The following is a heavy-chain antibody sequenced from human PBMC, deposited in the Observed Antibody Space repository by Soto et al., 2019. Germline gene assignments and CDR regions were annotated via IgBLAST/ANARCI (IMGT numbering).Heavy chain of an antibody. V-gene: IGHV4-34*10. CDR3: ARVPLP. Sequence: SETLSLTCAVYCGSFSGYYWSWVRQSPEGGLEWIGEVHHSGITNYKPSLQSRLTMSISRSKTQCSLTLRSVTAADTAVYYCARVPLPWGQGTLVTVSS. J-gene: IGHJ5*02. CDR2: VHHSGIT. CDR1: CGSFSGYY.